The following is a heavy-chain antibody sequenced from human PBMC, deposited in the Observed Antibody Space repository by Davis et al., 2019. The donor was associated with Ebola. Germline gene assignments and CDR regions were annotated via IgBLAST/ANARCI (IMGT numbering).Heavy chain of an antibody. V-gene: IGHV4-59*01. D-gene: IGHD6-13*01. Sequence: PSETLSLTCTVSGGSISSYYWSWIRQPPGKGLEWIGYIYYSGSTNYNPSLKSRVTISVDTSKNQFSLKLSSVTAADTAVYYRARLGTSFDYWGQGTLVTVSS. J-gene: IGHJ4*02. CDR3: ARLGTSFDY. CDR1: GGSISSYY. CDR2: IYYSGST.